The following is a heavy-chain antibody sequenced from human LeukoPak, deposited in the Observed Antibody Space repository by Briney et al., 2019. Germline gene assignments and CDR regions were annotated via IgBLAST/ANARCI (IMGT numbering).Heavy chain of an antibody. CDR2: IYTSGST. Sequence: PSETLSLTCTVSGGSISSYYWSWIRHPAGKGLEWLGRIYTSGSTNYNPSLKSRVTMSVDTSKNQFSLKLSSVTAADTAVYYCARSSPGIAAAGLDYWGQGTLVTVSS. V-gene: IGHV4-4*07. CDR1: GGSISSYY. J-gene: IGHJ4*02. D-gene: IGHD6-13*01. CDR3: ARSSPGIAAAGLDY.